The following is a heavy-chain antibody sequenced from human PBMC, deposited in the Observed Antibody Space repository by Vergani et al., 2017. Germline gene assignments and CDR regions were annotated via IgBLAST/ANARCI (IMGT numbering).Heavy chain of an antibody. CDR1: GYTFTGYY. CDR2: INPNSGGT. CDR3: AREGGLGYCSSTSCSNWYFDL. Sequence: QVQLVQSGAEVKKPGASVKVSCKASGYTFTGYYMHWVRQAPGQGLEWMGWINPNSGGTNYAQKFQGRVTMTRDTSISTAYMELSRLRSDDTAVYYCAREGGLGYCSSTSCSNWYFDLWGRGTLVTVSS. D-gene: IGHD2-2*01. J-gene: IGHJ2*01. V-gene: IGHV1-2*02.